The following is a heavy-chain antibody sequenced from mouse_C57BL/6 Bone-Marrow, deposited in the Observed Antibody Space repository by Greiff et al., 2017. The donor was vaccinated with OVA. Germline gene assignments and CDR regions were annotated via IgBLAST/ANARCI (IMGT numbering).Heavy chain of an antibody. J-gene: IGHJ1*03. CDR3: ARDLDITTVVATPYWYFDV. D-gene: IGHD1-1*01. Sequence: EVKVVESGGGLVKPGGSLKLSCAASGFTFSSYAMSWVRQTPEKRLEWVATISDGGSYTYYPDNVKGRFTISRDNAKNNLYLQMSHLKSEDTAMYYCARDLDITTVVATPYWYFDVWAQGPRSPSPQ. CDR2: ISDGGSYT. CDR1: GFTFSSYA. V-gene: IGHV5-4*01.